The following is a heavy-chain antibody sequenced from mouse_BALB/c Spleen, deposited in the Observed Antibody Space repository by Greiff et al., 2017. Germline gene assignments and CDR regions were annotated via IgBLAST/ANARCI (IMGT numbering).Heavy chain of an antibody. J-gene: IGHJ4*01. V-gene: IGHV3-2*02. CDR3: ARTLRRGGAMDY. CDR2: ISYSGST. D-gene: IGHD2-12*01. CDR1: GYSITSDYA. Sequence: VQLKESGPGLVKPSQSLSLTCTVTGYSITSDYAWNWIRQFPGSKLEWMGYISYSGSTSYNPSLKSRISITRDTSKNQFFLQLNSVTTEDTATYYCARTLRRGGAMDYWGQGTSVTVSS.